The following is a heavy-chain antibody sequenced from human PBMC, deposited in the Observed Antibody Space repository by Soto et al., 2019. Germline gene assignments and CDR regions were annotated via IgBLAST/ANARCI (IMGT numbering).Heavy chain of an antibody. V-gene: IGHV1-69*13. D-gene: IGHD1-26*01. J-gene: IGHJ6*02. CDR3: ARDAGSYSGRDYYYYYGMDV. CDR2: IIPIFGTA. Sequence: SVKVSCKASGGTFSSYAISWVRQAPGQGLEWMGGIIPIFGTANYAQKFQGRVTITADESTSTAYMELSSLRSEDTAVYYCARDAGSYSGRDYYYYYGMDVWGQGTTVTVS. CDR1: GGTFSSYA.